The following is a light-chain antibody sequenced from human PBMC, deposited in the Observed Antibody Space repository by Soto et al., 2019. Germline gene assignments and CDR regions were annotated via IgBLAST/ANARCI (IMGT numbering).Light chain of an antibody. Sequence: DIQMTQSPSTLSASVGDRVTITCRASHSISNWLAWYQQKPGKAPKLLIYRASNLEGGVPSRFSGSGSGTEFTLTISSLQPDDFATDSCQQYDNYSRTFGQGTKVDI. CDR2: RAS. CDR1: HSISNW. CDR3: QQYDNYSRT. V-gene: IGKV1-5*03. J-gene: IGKJ1*01.